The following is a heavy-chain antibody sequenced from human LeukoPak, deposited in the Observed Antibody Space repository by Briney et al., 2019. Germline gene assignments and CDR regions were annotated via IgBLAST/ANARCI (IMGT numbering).Heavy chain of an antibody. D-gene: IGHD3-10*01. CDR1: GYTFTSHG. Sequence: ASVKVSCKASGYTFTSHGISWVRQAPGQGLEWMGWISAYNGNSNYAQNLQGRVTMTTDTSTSTAYMELRSLRSDDTAVYYCAKTPYVAYGHYHFDYWGQGTLVTVSS. CDR2: ISAYNGNS. CDR3: AKTPYVAYGHYHFDY. V-gene: IGHV1-18*01. J-gene: IGHJ4*02.